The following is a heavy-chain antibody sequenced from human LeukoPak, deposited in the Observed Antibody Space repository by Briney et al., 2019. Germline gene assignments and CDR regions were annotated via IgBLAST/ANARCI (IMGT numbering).Heavy chain of an antibody. J-gene: IGHJ3*02. CDR1: GYTFTSYA. V-gene: IGHV1-3*01. D-gene: IGHD2-15*01. CDR2: INAGNGNT. CDR3: ARVYCSGGSCYPDAFDI. Sequence: ASVKVSCKASGYTFTSYAMNWVRQAPGQRLEWMGWINAGNGNTKYSQKFQGRVTITRDTSASTAYMELSSLRSEDTAVYYCARVYCSGGSCYPDAFDIWGQGTMVTVSS.